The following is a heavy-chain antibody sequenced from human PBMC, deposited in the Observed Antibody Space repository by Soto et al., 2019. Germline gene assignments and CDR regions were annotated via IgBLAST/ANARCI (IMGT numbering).Heavy chain of an antibody. D-gene: IGHD3-22*01. Sequence: GGSLRLSCAASGFTFSSYAMHWVRQAPGKGLEWVAVISYDGSNKYYADSVKGRFTISRDNSKNTLYLQMNSLRAEDTAVYYCARAMYYYDSSGFYYYYGMDVWGHGTTVTVS. CDR1: GFTFSSYA. V-gene: IGHV3-30-3*01. CDR3: ARAMYYYDSSGFYYYYGMDV. CDR2: ISYDGSNK. J-gene: IGHJ6*02.